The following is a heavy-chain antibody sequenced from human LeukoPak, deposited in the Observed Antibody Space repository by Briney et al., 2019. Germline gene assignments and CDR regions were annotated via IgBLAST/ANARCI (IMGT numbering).Heavy chain of an antibody. Sequence: GGSLRLSCVASGFTFPTYAMTWVRQAPGKGLEWVAYIRNDGSNKYYADSVRDRFTISRDNSKNTFYLQMNSLRAEDTAVYYCAKGGGGSGSYFDYWGQGTLVTVSS. CDR3: AKGGGGSGSYFDY. J-gene: IGHJ4*02. D-gene: IGHD1-26*01. V-gene: IGHV3-30*02. CDR1: GFTFPTYA. CDR2: IRNDGSNK.